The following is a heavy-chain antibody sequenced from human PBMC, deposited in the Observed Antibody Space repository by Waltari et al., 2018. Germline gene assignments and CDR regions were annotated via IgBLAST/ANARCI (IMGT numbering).Heavy chain of an antibody. CDR2: IYPVDSDT. D-gene: IGHD3-10*01. CDR1: GYSFTSYW. J-gene: IGHJ2*01. CDR3: ARLAGPSPDGFAWYFDL. Sequence: EGQLVQSGAEVKKPGEALQISCQGSGYSFTSYWLGWVRQIPGKGLEWMGFIYPVDSDTRYSPSFQGQVTISADKSISTAYLQWSSLKASDTAMYYCARLAGPSPDGFAWYFDLWGRGTLVTVSS. V-gene: IGHV5-51*01.